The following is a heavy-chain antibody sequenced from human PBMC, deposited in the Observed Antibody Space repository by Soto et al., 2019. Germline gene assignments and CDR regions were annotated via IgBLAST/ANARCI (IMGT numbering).Heavy chain of an antibody. CDR3: ARDPEGLEPLDS. CDR2: ITYDGSNK. CDR1: GFTFSTYA. D-gene: IGHD1-1*01. Sequence: QVQLVESGGGVVQPGRSLRLSCAASGFTFSTYALHWVRQAPGKDLEWVAVITYDGSNKYYADSVKGRFTISRDNSKNMVYLQMNSLRAEDTAVYYCARDPEGLEPLDSWGQGTLVTVSS. V-gene: IGHV3-30-3*01. J-gene: IGHJ4*02.